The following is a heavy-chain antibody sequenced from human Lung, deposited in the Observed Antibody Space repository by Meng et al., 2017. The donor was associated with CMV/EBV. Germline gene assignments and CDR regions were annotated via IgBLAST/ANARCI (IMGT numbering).Heavy chain of an antibody. J-gene: IGHJ4*02. CDR1: GFTFSSYE. CDR2: ISSSGSTI. D-gene: IGHD3-16*01. V-gene: IGHV3-48*03. Sequence: GESLKISCAASGFTFSSYEMNWVRQAPGKGLEWVSYISSSGSTIHYADSVKGRFTISRDNAKESLYLQMNSLKAEDTAIYYCARDTGWDLHPYYFDYWGQRTLVTVSS. CDR3: ARDTGWDLHPYYFDY.